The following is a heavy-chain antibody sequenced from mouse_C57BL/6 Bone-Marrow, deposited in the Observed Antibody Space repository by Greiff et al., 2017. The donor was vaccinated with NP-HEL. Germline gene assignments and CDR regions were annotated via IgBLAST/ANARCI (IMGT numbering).Heavy chain of an antibody. Sequence: VQLVESGAELVRPGASVTLSCKASGYTFTDYEMHWVKQTPVHGLEWIGAIDPETGGTAYNQKFKGKAILTADKSSSTAYMELRSLTSEDSAVYYCTRSYYDYGRFAYWGQGTLVTVSA. CDR2: IDPETGGT. V-gene: IGHV1-15*01. CDR3: TRSYYDYGRFAY. J-gene: IGHJ3*01. CDR1: GYTFTDYE. D-gene: IGHD2-4*01.